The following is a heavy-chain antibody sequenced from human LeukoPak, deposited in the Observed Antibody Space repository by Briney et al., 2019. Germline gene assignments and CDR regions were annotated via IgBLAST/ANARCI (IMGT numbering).Heavy chain of an antibody. CDR2: INHSGST. D-gene: IGHD3-22*01. CDR1: GGSISSYY. Sequence: SETLSLTCTVSGGSISSYYWSWIRQPPGKGLEWIGEINHSGSTNYNPSLKSRVTISVDTSKNQFSLKLSSVTAADTAVYYCARFGVTMIVVADDAFDIWGQGTMVTVSS. J-gene: IGHJ3*02. CDR3: ARFGVTMIVVADDAFDI. V-gene: IGHV4-34*01.